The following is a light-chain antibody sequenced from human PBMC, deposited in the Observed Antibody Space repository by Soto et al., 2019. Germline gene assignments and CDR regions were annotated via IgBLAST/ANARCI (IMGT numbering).Light chain of an antibody. CDR3: SSFTTGVNYV. CDR1: SSDVGAYNF. CDR2: DVN. J-gene: IGLJ1*01. Sequence: QSALTQPASVSGSPGQSVTISCTGTSSDVGAYNFVSWYQQHPGKAPKLIIYDVNNRPSEVSNRFSGSKSGNTASLTISWLQAEDEGDYYCSSFTTGVNYVFGIGTKVTVL. V-gene: IGLV2-14*03.